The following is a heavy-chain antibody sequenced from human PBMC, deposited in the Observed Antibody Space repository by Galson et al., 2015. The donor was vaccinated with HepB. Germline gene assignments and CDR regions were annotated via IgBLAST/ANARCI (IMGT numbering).Heavy chain of an antibody. D-gene: IGHD6-13*01. J-gene: IGHJ3*02. CDR1: GFTFSSYA. CDR2: MSYDGTNK. V-gene: IGHV3-30*04. Sequence: SLRLSCAASGFTFSSYAMHWVRQAPGKGLEWVAVMSYDGTNKYYADSVKGRFTISRDNSKNTLYLQMNSLRGEDTAVYSCARDRDSSGWYGAFDIWGQGTMVTVSS. CDR3: ARDRDSSGWYGAFDI.